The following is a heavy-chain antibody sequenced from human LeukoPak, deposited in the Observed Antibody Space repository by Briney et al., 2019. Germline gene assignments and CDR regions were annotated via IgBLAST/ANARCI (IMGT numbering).Heavy chain of an antibody. D-gene: IGHD6-13*01. CDR2: TYPRDSEI. V-gene: IGHV5-51*01. Sequence: GESLKISCEGSGYSFSTYWIAWVRQMPGKGLEWMGSTYPRDSEIRYSPSFQGQVTISADNSISTAYLQWSSLKASDTAMYYCARPAYSSSLSSHFDPWGQGTLVTVSS. J-gene: IGHJ5*02. CDR1: GYSFSTYW. CDR3: ARPAYSSSLSSHFDP.